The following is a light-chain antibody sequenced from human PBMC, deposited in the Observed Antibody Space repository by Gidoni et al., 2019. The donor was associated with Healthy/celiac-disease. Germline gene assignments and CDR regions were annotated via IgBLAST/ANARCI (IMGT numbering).Light chain of an antibody. V-gene: IGLV1-47*02. CDR3: AAWDDSLSGQV. CDR2: SNH. CDR1: SSNIGSNY. Sequence: QSVLTQPHSASGTPGQRVTISCSGSSSNIGSNYVYWYQQLPGTAPKLLIYSNHQRPSGVPDRFSGSKSGTSASLAISGLRSEDEADYYCAAWDDSLSGQVFGTGTKVTVL. J-gene: IGLJ1*01.